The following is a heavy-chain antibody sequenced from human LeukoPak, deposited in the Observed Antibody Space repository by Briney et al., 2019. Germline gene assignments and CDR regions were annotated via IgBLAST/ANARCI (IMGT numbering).Heavy chain of an antibody. J-gene: IGHJ6*02. D-gene: IGHD3-9*01. V-gene: IGHV3-21*01. Sequence: GGSLRLSCAASGFTFSSYSMNWVRQAPGKGLEWVSSITGSSSYIYYADSLKGRFTISRDNAKNSLYLQMNSLRAEDTAVYYCARPAAARYYYYGMDVWGQGTTVTVSS. CDR1: GFTFSSYS. CDR2: ITGSSSYI. CDR3: ARPAAARYYYYGMDV.